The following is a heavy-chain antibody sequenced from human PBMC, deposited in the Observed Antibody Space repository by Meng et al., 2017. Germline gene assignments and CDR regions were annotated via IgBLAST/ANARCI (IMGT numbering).Heavy chain of an antibody. Sequence: QVQVQQWGVGLLQPSETLSLTCAVYGGSFSGYYWSWIRQPPGKGLEWIGEINHSGSTNYNPSLKSRVTISVDTSKNQFSLKLSSVTAADTAVYYCARRRGGSSDWFDPWGQGTLVTVSS. CDR2: INHSGST. CDR1: GGSFSGYY. CDR3: ARRRGGSSDWFDP. D-gene: IGHD6-6*01. V-gene: IGHV4-34*01. J-gene: IGHJ5*02.